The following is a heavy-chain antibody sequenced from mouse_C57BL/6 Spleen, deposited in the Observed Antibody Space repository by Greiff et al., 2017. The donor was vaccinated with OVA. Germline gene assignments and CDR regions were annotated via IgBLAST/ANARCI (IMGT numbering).Heavy chain of an antibody. Sequence: VQLQQSGAELVRPGASVKLSCKASGYTFTDYYINWVKQRPGQGLEWIARIYPGSGNTYYNEKFKGKATLTAEKSSSTAYMQLSSLTSEDSAVYFCARSGDYDYDRHFDVWGTGTTVTVSS. D-gene: IGHD2-4*01. CDR3: ARSGDYDYDRHFDV. J-gene: IGHJ1*03. CDR2: IYPGSGNT. CDR1: GYTFTDYY. V-gene: IGHV1-76*01.